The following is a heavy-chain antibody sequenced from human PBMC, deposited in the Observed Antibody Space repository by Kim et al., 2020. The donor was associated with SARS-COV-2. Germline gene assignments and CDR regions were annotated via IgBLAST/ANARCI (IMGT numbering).Heavy chain of an antibody. CDR1: GGTFSSYA. CDR2: IIPIFGTA. Sequence: SVKVSCKASGGTFSSYAISWVRQAPGQGLEWMGGIIPIFGTANYAQKFQGRVTITADESTSTAYMELSSLRSEDTAVYYCATHDYTPHSDYYGMDVWGQGTTVTVSS. CDR3: ATHDYTPHSDYYGMDV. V-gene: IGHV1-69*13. D-gene: IGHD4-4*01. J-gene: IGHJ6*02.